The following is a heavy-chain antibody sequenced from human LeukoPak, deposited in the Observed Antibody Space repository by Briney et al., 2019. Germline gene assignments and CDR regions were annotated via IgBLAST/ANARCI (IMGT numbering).Heavy chain of an antibody. CDR2: ISYDGSNK. CDR1: GFXFSSYA. J-gene: IGHJ4*02. CDR3: ANLHRAPPDY. V-gene: IGHV3-30*18. Sequence: PGGSLRLSCAASGFXFSSYAIHWVRQAPGKGLEWVAVISYDGSNKYYADSVKGRFTISRDNSKNTLYLQMDSLRAEDTAIYYCANLHRAPPDYWGQGTLVTVSS.